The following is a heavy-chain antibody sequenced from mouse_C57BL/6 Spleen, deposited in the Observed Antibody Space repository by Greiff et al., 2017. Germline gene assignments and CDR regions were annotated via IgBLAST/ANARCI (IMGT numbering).Heavy chain of an antibody. J-gene: IGHJ2*01. V-gene: IGHV1-50*01. Sequence: VQLQQPGAELVKPGASVKLSCKASGYTFTSYWMQWVKQRPGQGLAWIGEIDPSDSYTNSNQKFKGTATLTVDTSSSTAYVQLSSRRSEDSEGYYCARRELSYYGSVDYWGQGTTLTVFS. D-gene: IGHD1-1*01. CDR2: IDPSDSYT. CDR3: ARRELSYYGSVDY. CDR1: GYTFTSYW.